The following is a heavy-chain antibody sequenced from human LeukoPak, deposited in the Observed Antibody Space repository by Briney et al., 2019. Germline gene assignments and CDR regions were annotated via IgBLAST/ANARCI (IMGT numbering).Heavy chain of an antibody. CDR1: GFPFTTYN. Sequence: GGSLRLSCAVSGFPFTTYNMNWVRQAPGKGLEWVSYIDSSSSTIYYADSVKGRFTVPRDNAKNSLDLQMNSLRSEDTAVYYCVRDRGISFYFDYWGQGTLVTVSS. CDR2: IDSSSSTI. J-gene: IGHJ4*02. D-gene: IGHD3-16*02. CDR3: VRDRGISFYFDY. V-gene: IGHV3-48*01.